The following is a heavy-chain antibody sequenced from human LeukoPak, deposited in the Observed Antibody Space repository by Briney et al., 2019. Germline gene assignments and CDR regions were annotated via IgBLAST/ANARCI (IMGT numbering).Heavy chain of an antibody. Sequence: PGGSLRLSCSASGFTFSSYAMHWVRQAPGKGLEYVSAISSNGGSTYYTDSVKGRFTISRDNSKNTLYLQMSSLRAEDTAVYYCGAASWEGYFQHWGQGTLVTVSS. D-gene: IGHD1-26*01. CDR2: ISSNGGST. CDR1: GFTFSSYA. V-gene: IGHV3-64D*06. CDR3: GAASWEGYFQH. J-gene: IGHJ1*01.